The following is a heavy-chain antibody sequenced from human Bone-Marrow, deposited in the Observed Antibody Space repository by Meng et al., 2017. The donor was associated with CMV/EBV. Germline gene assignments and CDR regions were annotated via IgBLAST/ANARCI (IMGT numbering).Heavy chain of an antibody. D-gene: IGHD6-19*01. J-gene: IGHJ4*02. Sequence: QVQSVPSGAEVKRPGAPVKVSCKASGYTFTSYDINSVRQAAGQGLEWMGWINPNSGNTDYAQKFQGRVTMTRNISKSTAYMDLSSLRSEDTAVYYCATGVADFEYWGQGTLVTVSS. CDR2: INPNSGNT. V-gene: IGHV1-8*01. CDR1: GYTFTSYD. CDR3: ATGVADFEY.